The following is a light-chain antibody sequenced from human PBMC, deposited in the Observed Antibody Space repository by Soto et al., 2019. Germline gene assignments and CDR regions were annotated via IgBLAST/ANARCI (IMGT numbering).Light chain of an antibody. CDR2: GAS. J-gene: IGKJ2*01. CDR3: QQYNNWPPYT. Sequence: EIVMTQSPATLSVSPGERATLSCRAGQSVSSNLAWYQQKPGQAPRLLIYGASTRATGIPARFSGSGSGTEFTLTISSLQSEDFAVYYCQQYNNWPPYTFGQGTK. CDR1: QSVSSN. V-gene: IGKV3-15*01.